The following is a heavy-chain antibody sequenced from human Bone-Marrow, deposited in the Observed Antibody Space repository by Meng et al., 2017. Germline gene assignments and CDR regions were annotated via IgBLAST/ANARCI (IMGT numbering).Heavy chain of an antibody. CDR2: INSDGSST. V-gene: IGHV3-74*01. J-gene: IGHJ4*02. CDR1: EFTFSSYW. CDR3: ASSPLLSYNY. D-gene: IGHD1-26*01. Sequence: VALRESRGGVVQPGGSMSLSCAASEFTFSSYWMHWVRQAPGKGLVWVSRINSDGSSTSYADSVKGRFTISRDNAKNTLYLQMNSLRAEDTAVYYCASSPLLSYNYWGQGTLVTVSS.